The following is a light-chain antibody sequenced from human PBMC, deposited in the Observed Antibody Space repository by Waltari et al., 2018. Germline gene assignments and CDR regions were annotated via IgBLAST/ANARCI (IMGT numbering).Light chain of an antibody. CDR1: SSDVGSYNY. CDR2: DVT. Sequence: QSALTQPRSVSGSPGQSVTISCTGTSSDVGSYNYVSWFQQHPGKAPKLMIYDVTKRPSGVPDRFCGSKPGITASPTINGLQADDEADYYGCSYAGSYTLGVFGGGTKLTVL. CDR3: CSYAGSYTLGV. J-gene: IGLJ3*02. V-gene: IGLV2-11*01.